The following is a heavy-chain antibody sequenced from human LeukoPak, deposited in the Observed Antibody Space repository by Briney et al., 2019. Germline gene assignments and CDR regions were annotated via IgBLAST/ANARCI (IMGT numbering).Heavy chain of an antibody. CDR3: ARGIRRYYGSGPDYGMDV. Sequence: GGSLRLSCAASGFTFSSYGMHWVRQAPGKGLEWVAFIRYDGSNKYYADSVKGRFTISRDNSKNTLYLQMNSLRAEDTAVYYCARGIRRYYGSGPDYGMDVWGQGTTVTVSS. J-gene: IGHJ6*02. V-gene: IGHV3-30*02. CDR1: GFTFSSYG. CDR2: IRYDGSNK. D-gene: IGHD3-10*01.